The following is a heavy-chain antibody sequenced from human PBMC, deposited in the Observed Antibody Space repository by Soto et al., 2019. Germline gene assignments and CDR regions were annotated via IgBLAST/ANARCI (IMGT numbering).Heavy chain of an antibody. CDR1: GGSISSYY. V-gene: IGHV4-59*01. Sequence: QVKLQESGPGLLKPSETLSLTCTVSGGSISSYYWSWIRQPPGKGLEWIVYIYYSGSTNYNPSLKSRVTISVDTSKDQFSLKLSSVTAADTAVYYCARVISYPYWYYDLWGRGTLVTVSS. D-gene: IGHD1-26*01. CDR3: ARVISYPYWYYDL. CDR2: IYYSGST. J-gene: IGHJ2*01.